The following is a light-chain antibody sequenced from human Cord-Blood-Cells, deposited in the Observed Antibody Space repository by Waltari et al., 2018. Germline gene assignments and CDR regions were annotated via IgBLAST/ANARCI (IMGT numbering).Light chain of an antibody. Sequence: QSALTQPASVSGSPGQSITISCTGTSSDVGSYNLFSWYQQHPGKAPKLMIYEGSKRHSGVSHRFSGSKSGNTASLTSSGRQAEDEADYYCCSYAGSSTSWVFGGGTKLTVL. CDR1: SSDVGSYNL. CDR2: EGS. CDR3: CSYAGSSTSWV. J-gene: IGLJ3*02. V-gene: IGLV2-23*01.